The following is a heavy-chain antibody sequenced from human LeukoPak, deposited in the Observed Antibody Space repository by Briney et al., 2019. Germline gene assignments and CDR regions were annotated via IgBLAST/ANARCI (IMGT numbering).Heavy chain of an antibody. CDR1: GYSFTSYW. Sequence: KPGESLMISCKGSGYSFTSYWISWVRQLPGKGLEWMGRIDPSDSYTNYSPSFQGHVTISADKSISTAYLQWSSLKASDTAMYYCARRQLEYYYGSGSPAGGMDVWGKGTTVTVSS. V-gene: IGHV5-10-1*01. D-gene: IGHD3-10*01. CDR2: IDPSDSYT. CDR3: ARRQLEYYYGSGSPAGGMDV. J-gene: IGHJ6*04.